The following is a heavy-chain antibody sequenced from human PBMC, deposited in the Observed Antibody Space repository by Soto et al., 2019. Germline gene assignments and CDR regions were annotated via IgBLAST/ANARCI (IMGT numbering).Heavy chain of an antibody. CDR2: ITPLFGTP. Sequence: SVKVSCKAVGVTFNKYAIDWVRQAPGQGLEWMGGITPLFGTPNYAQRFQGRVTISADEVTSTAYMELRSLRSDDTGVYYCARQFDYDTSGYYYAYWGQGTLVTVSS. J-gene: IGHJ4*02. D-gene: IGHD3-22*01. CDR1: GVTFNKYA. V-gene: IGHV1-69*13. CDR3: ARQFDYDTSGYYYAY.